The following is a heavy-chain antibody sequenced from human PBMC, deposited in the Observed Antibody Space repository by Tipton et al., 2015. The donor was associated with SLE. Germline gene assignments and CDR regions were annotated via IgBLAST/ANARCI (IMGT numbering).Heavy chain of an antibody. V-gene: IGHV4-61*02. CDR3: ARERYCSGASCYAPDY. D-gene: IGHD2-2*01. J-gene: IGHJ4*02. Sequence: TLSLTCTVSGDSISSASYFWSWIRQPAGKGLEWIGRIYTNGNTNYNPSLKSRVTISLDTPKNQFSLRLSSVTAADSAVYYCARERYCSGASCYAPDYWGQGTLVTVSS. CDR2: IYTNGNT. CDR1: GDSISSASYF.